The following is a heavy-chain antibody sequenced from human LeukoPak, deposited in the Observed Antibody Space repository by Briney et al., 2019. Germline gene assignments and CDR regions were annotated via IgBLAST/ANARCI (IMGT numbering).Heavy chain of an antibody. CDR1: GFTFSSYA. V-gene: IGHV3-30-3*01. D-gene: IGHD2-2*01. J-gene: IGHJ4*02. CDR2: ISYDGSNK. CDR3: ARDTDIVVVPAAMNYFDY. Sequence: GGSLRLSCAASGFTFSSYAMHWVPQAPGKGLEWVAVISYDGSNKYYADSVKGRFTISRDNSKNTLYLQMNSLRAEDTAVYYCARDTDIVVVPAAMNYFDYWGQGTLVTVSS.